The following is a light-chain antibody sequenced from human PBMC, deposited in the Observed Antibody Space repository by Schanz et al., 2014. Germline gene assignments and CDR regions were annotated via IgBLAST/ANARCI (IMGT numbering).Light chain of an antibody. CDR3: SSYTISSSYV. Sequence: QSALTQPPSASGSPKQSVTISCTGTSSDVGGYNSVSWYQQHPGKAPKLLIYEGSKWPSGVSNRFSASKSGNTASLTISGLQAEDEADYYCSSYTISSSYVFGPGTKLTVL. V-gene: IGLV2-14*01. J-gene: IGLJ1*01. CDR1: SSDVGGYNS. CDR2: EGS.